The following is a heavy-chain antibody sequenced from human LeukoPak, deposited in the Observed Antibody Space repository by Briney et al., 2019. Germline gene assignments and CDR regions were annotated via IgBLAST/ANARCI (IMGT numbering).Heavy chain of an antibody. CDR3: ATRSPYCGGDCCYYYYMDV. J-gene: IGHJ6*03. CDR1: GFTFSSYE. D-gene: IGHD2-21*02. Sequence: GGSLRLSCAASGFTFSSYEMNWVRQAPGKGLEWVSYISSSGSTIYYADSVKGRFTISRDNAKNSLYLQMNSLRAEDTAVYYCATRSPYCGGDCCYYYYMDVWGKGTTVTIS. CDR2: ISSSGSTI. V-gene: IGHV3-48*03.